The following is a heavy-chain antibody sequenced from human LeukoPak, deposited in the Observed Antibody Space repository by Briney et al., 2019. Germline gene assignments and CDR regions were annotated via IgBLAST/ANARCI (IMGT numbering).Heavy chain of an antibody. CDR1: GGSFISSSYY. J-gene: IGHJ3*02. V-gene: IGHV4-39*07. Sequence: PSETLSLTCTVSGGSFISSSYYWGWVRQPPGKGLEWIGSIYYSGSTSYNPSLKSRVTISVDTSKTQFSLNLSSVTAADTAVYYCARASGITMIVVLNHDAFDIWGHGTMVTVSS. CDR2: IYYSGST. D-gene: IGHD3-22*01. CDR3: ARASGITMIVVLNHDAFDI.